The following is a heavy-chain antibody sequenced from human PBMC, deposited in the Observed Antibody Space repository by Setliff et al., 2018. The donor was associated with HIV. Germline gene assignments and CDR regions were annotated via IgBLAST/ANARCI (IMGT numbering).Heavy chain of an antibody. CDR3: ARVTLVVPDARDYYYYLDI. CDR2: INHSGST. J-gene: IGHJ6*03. Sequence: PSETLSLTCAVYGGSFSGYYWTWIRQPPGKGLEWIGDINHSGSTNDNPSLKSRLTISVDTSKNQFSLRLRSVTAADSAVYYCARVTLVVPDARDYYYYLDIWGQGNTVTVSS. CDR1: GGSFSGYY. D-gene: IGHD2-2*01. V-gene: IGHV4-34*01.